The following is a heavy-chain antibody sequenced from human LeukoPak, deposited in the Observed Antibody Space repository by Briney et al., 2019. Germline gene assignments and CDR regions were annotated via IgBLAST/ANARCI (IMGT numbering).Heavy chain of an antibody. CDR3: ARGSTMIVDLYYFDY. CDR2: IKQDGSEK. Sequence: GGSLRLSCAASGFTFSSYWMSWVRLAPGKGLEWVANIKQDGSEKYYVDSVKGRFTISRDNAKNSLYLQMNSLRAEDTAVYYCARGSTMIVDLYYFDYWGQGTLVTVSS. V-gene: IGHV3-7*01. D-gene: IGHD3-22*01. J-gene: IGHJ4*02. CDR1: GFTFSSYW.